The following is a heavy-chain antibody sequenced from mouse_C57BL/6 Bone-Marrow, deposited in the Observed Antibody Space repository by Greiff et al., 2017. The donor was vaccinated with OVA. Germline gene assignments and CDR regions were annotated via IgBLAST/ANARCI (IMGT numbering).Heavy chain of an antibody. V-gene: IGHV1-69*01. CDR3: AREDTGVYGSGEFWAD. CDR1: GYTFTSYW. J-gene: IGHJ3*01. Sequence: QVQLQQPGAELVMPGASVKLSCKASGYTFTSYWMHWVKQRPGQGLEWIGEIDPSDSYTNYNQKFKGKYTLTVDKSSSTAYMQLSSLTSEDSAVYYCAREDTGVYGSGEFWADWGQGTLVTVSA. CDR2: IDPSDSYT. D-gene: IGHD1-1*01.